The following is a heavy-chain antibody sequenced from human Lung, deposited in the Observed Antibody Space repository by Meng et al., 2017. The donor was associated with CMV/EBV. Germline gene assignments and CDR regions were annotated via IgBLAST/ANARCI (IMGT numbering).Heavy chain of an antibody. CDR1: GLPLSSKIR. D-gene: IGHD1-26*01. CDR2: NDDSGST. CDR3: ARGKQDAWELLAY. J-gene: IGHJ4*02. Sequence: PSVPLSPSCVCCGLPLSSKIRGTWARQPPGEGLAWIGDNDDSGSTNYHPSLHSRISISLDKSKNHFSLKVNSVTDADTAVYYCARGKQDAWELLAYWGQGALVTVSS. V-gene: IGHV4-4*02.